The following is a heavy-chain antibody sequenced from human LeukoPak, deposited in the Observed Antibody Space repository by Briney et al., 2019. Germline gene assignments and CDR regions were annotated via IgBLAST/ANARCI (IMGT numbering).Heavy chain of an antibody. CDR1: GYTFTSYY. D-gene: IGHD6-19*01. CDR3: AREEQWLVHDY. CDR2: INPSGGST. Sequence: ASVKGSCKASGYTFTSYYMHWVRQAPGQGLEWMGIINPSGGSTSYAQKFQGRVTMTRDTSTSTVYMELSSLRSEDTAVYYCAREEQWLVHDYWGQGTLVTVSS. V-gene: IGHV1-46*01. J-gene: IGHJ4*02.